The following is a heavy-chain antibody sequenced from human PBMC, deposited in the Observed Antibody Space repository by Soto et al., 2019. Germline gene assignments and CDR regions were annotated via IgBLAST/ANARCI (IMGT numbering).Heavy chain of an antibody. J-gene: IGHJ3*01. CDR2: ISGSGGST. CDR1: GFTFSSYA. CDR3: AKTDSGSGIYGAFDF. Sequence: GGSLRLSCAASGFTFSSYAMIWVRQAPGKGLEWVSAISGSGGSTYYADSVKGRFTISRDNSKNTLYLQMNSLRAEDSAIFYCAKTDSGSGIYGAFDFWGQGTMVTVSS. D-gene: IGHD3-10*01. V-gene: IGHV3-23*01.